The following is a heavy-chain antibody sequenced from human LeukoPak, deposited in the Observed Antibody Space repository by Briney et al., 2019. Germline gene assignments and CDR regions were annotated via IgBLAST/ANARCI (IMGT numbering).Heavy chain of an antibody. CDR1: GFTFSGYP. J-gene: IGHJ4*02. Sequence: GKSLRLSCAASGFTFSGYPIHWVRQAPGKGLEWVAVISYDGSNKYYADSVKGRFTISRDNSKNTLYLQMNSLRAEDTAVYYCAKGDSGYYYYFDYWGQGTLVTVSS. CDR3: AKGDSGYYYYFDY. CDR2: ISYDGSNK. V-gene: IGHV3-30-3*02. D-gene: IGHD5-12*01.